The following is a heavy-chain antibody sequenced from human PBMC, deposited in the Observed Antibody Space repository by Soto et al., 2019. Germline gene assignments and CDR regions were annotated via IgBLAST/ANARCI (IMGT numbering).Heavy chain of an antibody. V-gene: IGHV3-21*01. CDR2: ISSSSSYI. D-gene: IGHD5-12*01. J-gene: IGHJ4*02. CDR3: ARDRSGYVGY. CDR1: GFTFSSSS. Sequence: EVQLVESGGGLVKPGGSLRLSCAASGFTFSSSSMNWVRQSPGKGLEWVSSISSSSSYIYYADSVKGRFTISRDNAKNSLYLQMNNLRAEDTAMYYCARDRSGYVGYWGQGTLVTVSS.